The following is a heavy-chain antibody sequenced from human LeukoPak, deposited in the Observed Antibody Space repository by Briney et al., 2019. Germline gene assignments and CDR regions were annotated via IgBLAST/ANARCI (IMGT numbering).Heavy chain of an antibody. CDR2: ISSSGSTI. J-gene: IGHJ3*02. CDR3: AKGIDSSGYWNAFDI. D-gene: IGHD3-22*01. V-gene: IGHV3-48*03. Sequence: GGSLRLSCAASGFTFSSYEMNWVRQAPGKGLEWVSYISSSGSTIYYADSVKGRFTISRDNARNSLYLQMNSLRAEDTAVYYCAKGIDSSGYWNAFDIWGQGTMVTVSS. CDR1: GFTFSSYE.